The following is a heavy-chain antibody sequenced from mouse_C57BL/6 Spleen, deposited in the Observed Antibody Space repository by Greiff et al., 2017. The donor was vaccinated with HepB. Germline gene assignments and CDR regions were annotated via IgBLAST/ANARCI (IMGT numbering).Heavy chain of an antibody. J-gene: IGHJ2*01. Sequence: QLQQPGAELVRPGSSVKLSCKASGYTFTSYWMDWVKQRPGQGLEWIGNIYPSDSETHYNQKFKDKATLTVDKSSSTAYMQLSSLTSEDSAVYYCARRDFHYYGSSYGYWGQGTTLTVSS. V-gene: IGHV1-61*01. CDR2: IYPSDSET. CDR1: GYTFTSYW. CDR3: ARRDFHYYGSSYGY. D-gene: IGHD1-1*01.